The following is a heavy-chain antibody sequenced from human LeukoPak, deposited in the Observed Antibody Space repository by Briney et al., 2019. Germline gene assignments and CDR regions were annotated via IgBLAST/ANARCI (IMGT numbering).Heavy chain of an antibody. J-gene: IGHJ5*02. D-gene: IGHD5-24*01. CDR1: GGSINSYY. CDR2: IYYSGCT. V-gene: IGHV4-59*01. CDR3: ARARDGHINNWFDP. Sequence: SETLSLTCTVSGGSINSYYWSWIRQPPGKGLEWIGYIYYSGCTNYNPSLKSRVTISVDTSKNQFSLKMSSVTAADTAVYYCARARDGHINNWFDPWGQGTLVTVSS.